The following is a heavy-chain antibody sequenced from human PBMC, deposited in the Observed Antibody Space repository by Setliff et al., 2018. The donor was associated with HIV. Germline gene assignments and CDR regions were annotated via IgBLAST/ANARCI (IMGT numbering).Heavy chain of an antibody. D-gene: IGHD3-22*01. CDR3: ARARRDSYDRGRRNHYYIDV. Sequence: VASVKVSCKASGYTFTGYYMHWVRQAPGQGLEWMGWINPNSGGTNYAQKFQGRVTMTRDTSISTAYMELSNLKFEDTAVYYCARARRDSYDRGRRNHYYIDVWGKGTTVTVSS. V-gene: IGHV1-2*02. CDR1: GYTFTGYY. J-gene: IGHJ6*03. CDR2: INPNSGGT.